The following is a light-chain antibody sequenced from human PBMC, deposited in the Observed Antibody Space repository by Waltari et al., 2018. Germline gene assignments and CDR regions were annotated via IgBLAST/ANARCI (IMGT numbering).Light chain of an antibody. CDR1: SSDVVGYNY. CDR2: EVS. CDR3: SSYTSSSTPHWV. Sequence: QSALTQPASVSGSPGQSITIPCTGTSSDVVGYNYVSWYQQHPGKAPKLMIYEVSNRPSGVSNRFSGLQAEDEADYYCSSYTSSSTPHWVFGGGTKLTVL. V-gene: IGLV2-14*01. J-gene: IGLJ3*02.